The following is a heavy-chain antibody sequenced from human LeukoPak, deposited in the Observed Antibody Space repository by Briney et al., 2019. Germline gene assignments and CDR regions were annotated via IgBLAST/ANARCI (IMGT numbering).Heavy chain of an antibody. CDR3: VRPTRGYSYPIDY. D-gene: IGHD5-18*01. CDR1: GGSFSAYY. J-gene: IGHJ4*02. V-gene: IGHV4-34*01. CDR2: INHSRNT. Sequence: PSETLSLTCGVYGGSFSAYYWSWIRQPPGKGLEWIGEINHSRNTNYNPSLKSRVTISIGPSKNQFSLKVNSVTASDTAVYYCVRPTRGYSYPIDYWGQGTLVTVSS.